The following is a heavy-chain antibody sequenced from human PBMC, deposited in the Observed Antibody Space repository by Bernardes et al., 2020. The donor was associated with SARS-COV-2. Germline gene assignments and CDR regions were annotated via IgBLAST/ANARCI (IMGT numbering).Heavy chain of an antibody. D-gene: IGHD3-9*01. CDR3: ARVEDFDYAQEYYYGMDV. CDR1: GFTFSSYS. CDR2: ISSSSSYI. Sequence: GGSLRLSCAASGFTFSSYSMNWVRQAPGKGLEWVSSISSSSSYIYYADSVKGRFTISRDNAKNSLYLQMNSLRAEDTAVYYCARVEDFDYAQEYYYGMDVWGQGTTVTVSS. J-gene: IGHJ6*02. V-gene: IGHV3-21*01.